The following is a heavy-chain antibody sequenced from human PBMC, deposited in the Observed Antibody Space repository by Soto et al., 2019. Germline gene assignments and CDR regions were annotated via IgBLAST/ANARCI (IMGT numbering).Heavy chain of an antibody. V-gene: IGHV4-34*01. Sequence: SDTKAVEEGYFRGYYWRWIRQHPGKGLESIGEINHSGSTNYNPSLKSRVTISVDTSKSQFSLKLSSVTDADTAVYYCVRVAQEGDGYNVCDVFDIWGQGTMVTVSS. D-gene: IGHD5-18*01. CDR3: VRVAQEGDGYNVCDVFDI. CDR1: EGYFRGYY. CDR2: INHSGST. J-gene: IGHJ3*02.